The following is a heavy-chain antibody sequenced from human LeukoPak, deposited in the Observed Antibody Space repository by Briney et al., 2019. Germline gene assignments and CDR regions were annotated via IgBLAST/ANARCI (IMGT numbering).Heavy chain of an antibody. V-gene: IGHV4-34*01. D-gene: IGHD6-6*01. J-gene: IGHJ3*02. Sequence: SETLSLTCAVYGGSFSSYYWNWIRQPPGKGLEWIGEIYHIGSTDYNPSLKSRVTISVDTSKNQFFLKLSSVTAADTAVYYCARGYDRYSSSSGAFDIWGQGTMVTVSS. CDR3: ARGYDRYSSSSGAFDI. CDR1: GGSFSSYY. CDR2: IYHIGST.